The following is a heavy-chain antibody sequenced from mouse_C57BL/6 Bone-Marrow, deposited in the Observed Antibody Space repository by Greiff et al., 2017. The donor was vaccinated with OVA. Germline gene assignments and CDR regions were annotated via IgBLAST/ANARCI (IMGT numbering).Heavy chain of an antibody. J-gene: IGHJ4*01. CDR3: APRGLYAMDY. CDR1: GFTFSDYG. CDR2: ISSGSSTI. V-gene: IGHV5-17*01. Sequence: VQLKESGGGLVKPGGSLKLSCAASGFTFSDYGMHWVRQAPEKGLEWVAYISSGSSTIYYADTVKGRFTISRDNAKNTLFLQMTSLRSEDTAMYYCAPRGLYAMDYWGQGTSVTVSS.